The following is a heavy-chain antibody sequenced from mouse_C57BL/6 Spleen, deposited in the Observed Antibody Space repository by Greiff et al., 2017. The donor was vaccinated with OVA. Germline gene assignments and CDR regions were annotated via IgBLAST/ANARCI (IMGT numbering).Heavy chain of an antibody. V-gene: IGHV1-63*01. CDR2: IYPGGGYT. D-gene: IGHD1-1*01. CDR1: GYTFTNYW. J-gene: IGHJ2*01. CDR3: ARGYGSSYDYFDY. Sequence: QVQLQQSGAELVRPGTSVKLSCKASGYTFTNYWIGWAKQRPGHGLEWIGDIYPGGGYTNYNEKFKGKATLTAAKSSSTAYLQFSSLTSEDSAIYYCARGYGSSYDYFDYWGQGTTLTVSS.